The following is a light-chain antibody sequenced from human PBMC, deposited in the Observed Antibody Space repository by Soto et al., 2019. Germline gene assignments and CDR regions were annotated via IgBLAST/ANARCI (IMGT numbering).Light chain of an antibody. Sequence: QSALTQPPSAFGSPGQSVTISCTGTSTDVGGYNYVSWYQQHPGKAPKLMIYEVNKRPSGVPDRFSGSKSGNTASLTVSGLQAEDEADHYCSSYAGNNLLFGGGTKLTVL. CDR2: EVN. V-gene: IGLV2-8*01. CDR3: SSYAGNNLL. J-gene: IGLJ2*01. CDR1: STDVGGYNY.